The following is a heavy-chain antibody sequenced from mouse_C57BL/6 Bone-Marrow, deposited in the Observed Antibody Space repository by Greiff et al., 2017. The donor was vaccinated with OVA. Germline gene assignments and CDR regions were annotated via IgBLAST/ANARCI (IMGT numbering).Heavy chain of an antibody. Sequence: VQLQQSGAELVRPGASVKLSCTASGFNIKDYYMHWVKQRPEQGLEWIGRIDPEDGDTEYAAKFKGKATMTADTSSSTAYLQLSSLTSEDTAVYYCSTLYYYGTWFAYGGRGTLVTVSA. D-gene: IGHD1-1*01. V-gene: IGHV14-1*01. CDR3: STLYYYGTWFAY. CDR1: GFNIKDYY. J-gene: IGHJ3*01. CDR2: IDPEDGDT.